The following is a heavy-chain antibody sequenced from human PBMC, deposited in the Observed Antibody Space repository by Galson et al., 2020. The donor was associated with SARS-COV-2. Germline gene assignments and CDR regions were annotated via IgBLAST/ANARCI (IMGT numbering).Heavy chain of an antibody. CDR3: TRDVSGGASDI. V-gene: IGHV3-30*03. J-gene: IGHJ3*02. D-gene: IGHD1-26*01. CDR1: GFTFSSYG. Sequence: QLGESLKISCAASGFTFSSYGMHWVRQAPGKGLEWVAVISYDGSNKYYADSVKGRFTISRDNSGNMVFLQIVSLRPDDTALYYCTRDVSGGASDIWGQGTMVTVSS. CDR2: ISYDGSNK.